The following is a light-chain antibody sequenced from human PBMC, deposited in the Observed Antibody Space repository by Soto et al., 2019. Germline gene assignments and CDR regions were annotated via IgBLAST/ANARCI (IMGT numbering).Light chain of an antibody. CDR3: KRYGSSPRT. CDR1: QTIDSC. J-gene: IGKJ1*01. Sequence: DIQMTQSPSTLSASKGDRVTITCRASQTIDSCLAWYQQRPGKPPNLLIYKASTLASGFPSRFGGLGSGTDFTLTISRLEPEDVAVDYCKRYGSSPRTFGQGTKV. CDR2: KAS. V-gene: IGKV1-5*03.